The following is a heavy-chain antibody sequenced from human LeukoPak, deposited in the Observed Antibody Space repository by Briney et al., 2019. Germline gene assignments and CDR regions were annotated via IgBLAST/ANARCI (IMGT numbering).Heavy chain of an antibody. CDR2: INPSGGST. CDR3: ARDSATGTLFEL. CDR1: GYIHTSYF. V-gene: IGHV1-46*01. Sequence: ASVNVSCQESGYIHTSYFMHWVRETPGQGLEWMGIINPSGGSTNYAQKFQGRVTMTRDTSTSTVYMELSRLRSDDTAVYYCARDSATGTLFELCGQGTLVTVSS. D-gene: IGHD1-26*01. J-gene: IGHJ4*02.